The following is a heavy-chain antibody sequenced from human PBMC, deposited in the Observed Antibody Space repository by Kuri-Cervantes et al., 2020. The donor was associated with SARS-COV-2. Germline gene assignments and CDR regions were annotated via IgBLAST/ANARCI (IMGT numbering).Heavy chain of an antibody. J-gene: IGHJ4*02. V-gene: IGHV3-38-3*01. D-gene: IGHD4-17*01. CDR3: ARGDYGDYGDY. Sequence: GGSLRLSCAASGFTVSSNEMSWVRQAPGKGLEWVSSISGGSTYYVDSVKGRFTISRDNAKNSLYLQMNSLRAEDTAVYYCARGDYGDYGDYWGQGTLVTVSS. CDR2: ISGGST. CDR1: GFTVSSNE.